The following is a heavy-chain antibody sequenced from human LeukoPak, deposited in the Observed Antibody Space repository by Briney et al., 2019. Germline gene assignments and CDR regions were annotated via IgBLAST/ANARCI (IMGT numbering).Heavy chain of an antibody. D-gene: IGHD4-17*01. Sequence: GSLRLSCGASGFTFSDYYMSWIRQPPGKGLEWIGEINHSGSTNYNPSLKSRVTISVDTSKNQFSLKLSSVTAADTAVYYCARCYGDYDYPFDYWGQGTLVTVSS. CDR3: ARCYGDYDYPFDY. CDR2: INHSGST. CDR1: GFTFSDYY. V-gene: IGHV4-34*01. J-gene: IGHJ4*02.